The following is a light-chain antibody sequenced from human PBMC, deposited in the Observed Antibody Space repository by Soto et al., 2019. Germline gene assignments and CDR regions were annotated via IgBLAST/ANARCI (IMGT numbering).Light chain of an antibody. V-gene: IGLV2-14*01. CDR2: EVS. CDR1: SSDVGGYNY. Sequence: QSVLTQPPSASGSPGQSVAISCTGTSSDVGGYNYVSWYQQHPGKVPKLMIFEVSNRPSGVSYRFSGSKSGNTASLTISGLQAEDEADYYCSSYTGSSTLYVFGTGTKVTV. CDR3: SSYTGSSTLYV. J-gene: IGLJ1*01.